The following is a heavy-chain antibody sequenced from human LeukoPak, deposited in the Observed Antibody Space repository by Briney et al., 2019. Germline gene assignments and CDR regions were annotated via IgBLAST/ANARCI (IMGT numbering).Heavy chain of an antibody. CDR2: IYPGDSDT. J-gene: IGHJ5*02. D-gene: IGHD6-19*01. Sequence: GESLKISCKGSGYIFTNYWIGWVRQMPGKGLEWMEIIYPGDSDTRYSPSFQGHVTISADKSISTAYLQWSSLKASDTAMYYCARPLGYNSGWYWFDPWGQGTLVTVSS. CDR1: GYIFTNYW. CDR3: ARPLGYNSGWYWFDP. V-gene: IGHV5-51*01.